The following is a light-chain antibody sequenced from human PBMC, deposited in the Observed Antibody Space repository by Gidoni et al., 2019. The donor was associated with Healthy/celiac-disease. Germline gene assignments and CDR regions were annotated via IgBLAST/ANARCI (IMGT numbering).Light chain of an antibody. CDR2: DAS. V-gene: IGKV3-11*01. J-gene: IGKJ2*01. CDR1: QSVSSD. Sequence: VLTQSPATLSLSPGEKATLSCRSSQSVSSDLAWDQQTPGQAPRLLIYDASNRATGIPARFSGSGSGTDFTLTISSLEPEDFAVYYCQQRSNWLYTFGQGTKLEIK. CDR3: QQRSNWLYT.